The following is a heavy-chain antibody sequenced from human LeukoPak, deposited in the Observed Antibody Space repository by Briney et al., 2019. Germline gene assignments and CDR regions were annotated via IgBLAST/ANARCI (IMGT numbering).Heavy chain of an antibody. Sequence: GGSLRLSCAASGFTFSSYGMSWVRQAPGKGLEWVADINRDGGEKYYVDSVKGRFTISRDNAKNSLYLQMNSLRAEDTAVYYCARVGGGYSYGYIRGPIDDAFDIWGQGTMVTVSS. CDR1: GFTFSSYG. J-gene: IGHJ3*02. CDR2: INRDGGEK. V-gene: IGHV3-7*01. CDR3: ARVGGGYSYGYIRGPIDDAFDI. D-gene: IGHD5-18*01.